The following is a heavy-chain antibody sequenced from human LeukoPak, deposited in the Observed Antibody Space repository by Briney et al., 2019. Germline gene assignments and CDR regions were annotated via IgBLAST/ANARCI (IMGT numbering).Heavy chain of an antibody. J-gene: IGHJ4*02. V-gene: IGHV1-69*02. Sequence: SVKVSCKASGGTFSSYTISWVRQAPGQGLEWMGRIIPILGIANYAQKFQGRVTIAADKSTSTAYMELSSLRSEDTAVYYCARLDTYYYDSSGYSPDWGQGTLVTVSS. CDR3: ARLDTYYYDSSGYSPD. D-gene: IGHD3-22*01. CDR2: IIPILGIA. CDR1: GGTFSSYT.